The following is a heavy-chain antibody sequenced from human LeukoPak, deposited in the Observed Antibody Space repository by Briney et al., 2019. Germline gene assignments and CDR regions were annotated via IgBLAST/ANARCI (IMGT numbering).Heavy chain of an antibody. V-gene: IGHV4-34*01. J-gene: IGHJ4*02. CDR1: GGSFSGYY. CDR3: ARGPHYYDSRGDFDY. Sequence: SETLSLTCAVYGGSFSGYYWSWIRQPPGKGLEWIGEINHSGSTNYNPSLKSRVTISVDTSKNQFSLKLSSVTAADTAVYYCARGPHYYDSRGDFDYWGQGTLVTVSS. CDR2: INHSGST. D-gene: IGHD3-22*01.